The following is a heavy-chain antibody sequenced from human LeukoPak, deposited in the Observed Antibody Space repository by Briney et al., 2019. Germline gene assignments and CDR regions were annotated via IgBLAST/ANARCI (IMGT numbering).Heavy chain of an antibody. V-gene: IGHV4-38-2*02. Sequence: PSETLSLTCTVSGYSISSGYYWGWIRQPPGKGLEWIGSIYYSGSTYYNPSLKSRVTISVDTSKNQFSLKLSSVTAADTAVYYCARGGGDAFDIWGQGTMVTVSS. CDR1: GYSISSGYY. J-gene: IGHJ3*02. D-gene: IGHD3-10*01. CDR2: IYYSGST. CDR3: ARGGGDAFDI.